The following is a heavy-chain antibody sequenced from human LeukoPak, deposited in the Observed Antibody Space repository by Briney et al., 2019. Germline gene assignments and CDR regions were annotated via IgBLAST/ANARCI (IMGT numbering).Heavy chain of an antibody. D-gene: IGHD3-22*01. V-gene: IGHV3-23*01. CDR2: ISGSGDNT. CDR1: GFTFTSYA. J-gene: IGHJ4*02. Sequence: GGSLRLSCAASGFTFTSYAMSWVRQAPGKGLEWVSGISGSGDNTYYADSVKGRFTISRDNSKNTLYVQVNSLGTEDTAAYYCAKGSYYDRSGSFYFDYWGQGTLVTVSS. CDR3: AKGSYYDRSGSFYFDY.